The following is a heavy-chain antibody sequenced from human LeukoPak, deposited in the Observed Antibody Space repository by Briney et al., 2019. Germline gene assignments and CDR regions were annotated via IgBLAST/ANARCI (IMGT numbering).Heavy chain of an antibody. CDR1: GGTFSSYV. CDR2: IIPIFGTA. CDR3: ARDHSPTYYYDSSGYYYVAFDY. J-gene: IGHJ4*02. V-gene: IGHV1-69*13. D-gene: IGHD3-22*01. Sequence: SVKVSCKASGGTFSSYVISWVRQAPGQGLEWMGGIIPIFGTANYAQKFQGRVTITADESTSTAYMELSSLRSEDTAVYYCARDHSPTYYYDSSGYYYVAFDYWGQGTLVTVSS.